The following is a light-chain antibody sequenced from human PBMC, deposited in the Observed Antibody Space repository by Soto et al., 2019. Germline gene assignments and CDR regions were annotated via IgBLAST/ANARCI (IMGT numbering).Light chain of an antibody. CDR1: QSVSSF. V-gene: IGKV3-11*01. CDR2: DAS. J-gene: IGKJ4*01. CDR3: QQSYTSPVT. Sequence: EIEVTQSPATLSLSPGERATLSCRASQSVSSFFAWYQQKPGQSPRLLIYDASNRASGIPARFTGSGSGTDFTLTISSLQPEDFGTYYCQQSYTSPVTFGGGTKVDIK.